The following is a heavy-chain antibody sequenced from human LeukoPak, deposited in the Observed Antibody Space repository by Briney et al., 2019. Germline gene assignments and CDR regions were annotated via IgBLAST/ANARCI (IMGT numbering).Heavy chain of an antibody. CDR1: GFTFSDYY. CDR2: ISTSATTI. V-gene: IGHV3-11*01. J-gene: IGHJ4*02. Sequence: GGSLRLSCAASGFTFSDYYMSWIRQAPGKGLEWVSYISTSATTIYFADSVKGRFTISRDDAKNSLYLQMNSLRAEDTAVYYCAARSVASNPEAYWGQGALVTVSS. CDR3: AARSVASNPEAY. D-gene: IGHD5-24*01.